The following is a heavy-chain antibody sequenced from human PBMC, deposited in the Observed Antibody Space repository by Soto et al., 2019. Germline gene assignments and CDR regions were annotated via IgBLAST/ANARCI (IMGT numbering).Heavy chain of an antibody. CDR3: APRAKSRYFHWLTPSVRGY. Sequence: EVQLLESGGGLVQPGGSLRLSCAASGFTFSSYAMSWVRQAPGKGLEWVSAISGSGGSTYYADSVKGRFTISRDNSKNTLYLQMNSLRAEDTAVYYCAPRAKSRYFHWLTPSVRGYWGQGTLVTVSS. CDR1: GFTFSSYA. J-gene: IGHJ4*02. D-gene: IGHD3-9*01. CDR2: ISGSGGST. V-gene: IGHV3-23*01.